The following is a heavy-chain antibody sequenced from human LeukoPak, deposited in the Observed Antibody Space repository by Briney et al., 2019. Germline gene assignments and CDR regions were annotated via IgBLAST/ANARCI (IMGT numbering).Heavy chain of an antibody. V-gene: IGHV3-21*01. CDR3: AREDYDRGSFDI. CDR1: EFTFSSYS. CDR2: ISSSSTYI. J-gene: IGHJ3*02. Sequence: GGSLRLSCAASEFTFSSYSMNWVRQAPGKGLEWVSSISSSSTYIYYADSVKGRFTISRDNAKNSLYLQMNSLRAEDTAVYYCAREDYDRGSFDIWGQGTVVTVSS. D-gene: IGHD4-17*01.